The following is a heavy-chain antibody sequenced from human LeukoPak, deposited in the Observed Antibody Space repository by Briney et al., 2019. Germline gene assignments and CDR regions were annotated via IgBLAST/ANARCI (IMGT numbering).Heavy chain of an antibody. V-gene: IGHV1-2*02. Sequence: ASVELSCTTSGYTFTDYYMHWVRQAPGQGLEWMGWINPNKGATNNEQKFHGRVTMTRHTSISTAYMELTRLRSDDTAVYYCTKDREGGSGWFDPWGQGTLVTVSS. J-gene: IGHJ5*02. CDR2: INPNKGAT. CDR1: GYTFTDYY. CDR3: TKDREGGSGWFDP. D-gene: IGHD3-16*01.